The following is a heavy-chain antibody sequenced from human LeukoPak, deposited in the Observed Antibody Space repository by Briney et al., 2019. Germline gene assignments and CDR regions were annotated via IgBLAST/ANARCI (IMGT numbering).Heavy chain of an antibody. J-gene: IGHJ3*02. V-gene: IGHV4-30-2*01. CDR3: ARAGDGYNSADAFDI. CDR1: GGSISSGGYS. D-gene: IGHD5-24*01. Sequence: SETLSLTCAVSGGSISSGGYSWSWIRQPPGKGLEWIGYIYHSGSTYYNPSLKSRVTISVDRSKNQFSLKLSSVTAADTAVYYCARAGDGYNSADAFDIWGQGTMVTVSS. CDR2: IYHSGST.